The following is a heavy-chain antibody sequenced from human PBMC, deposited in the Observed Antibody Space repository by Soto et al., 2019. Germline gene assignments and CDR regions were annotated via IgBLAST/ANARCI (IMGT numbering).Heavy chain of an antibody. J-gene: IGHJ6*02. CDR2: LSGSGGNI. D-gene: IGHD2-15*01. V-gene: IGHV3-23*01. CDR3: AKDARMGGMYV. Sequence: EVQLLESGGGLVQPGGSLRLSCAASGFTFSSYAMNWVRQAPGKGLEWVSALSGSGGNIYYADSVKGRFTISRDNSKNTLYLQMISLRAEDTAVYYCAKDARMGGMYVWGQGTTVTVSS. CDR1: GFTFSSYA.